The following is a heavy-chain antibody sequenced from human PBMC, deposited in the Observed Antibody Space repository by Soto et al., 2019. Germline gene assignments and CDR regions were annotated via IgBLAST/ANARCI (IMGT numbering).Heavy chain of an antibody. V-gene: IGHV3-30*18. CDR3: AKDGCPCSSGSCHGPSDH. J-gene: IGHJ4*02. D-gene: IGHD2-15*01. CDR1: GFTFSVYG. CDR2: ISYHGNER. Sequence: QVQLVESGGGVVQPGRSLRLSCAASGFTFSVYGFHWVRQAPGKGLEWVAVISYHGNERFYADSVKGRFNISRDNSKNTLYLQMNSLRTEDTAVYFCAKDGCPCSSGSCHGPSDHWGRGTLVTVSS.